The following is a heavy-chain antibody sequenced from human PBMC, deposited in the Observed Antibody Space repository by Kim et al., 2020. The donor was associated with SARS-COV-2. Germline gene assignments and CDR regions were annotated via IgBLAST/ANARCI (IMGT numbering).Heavy chain of an antibody. V-gene: IGHV4-39*01. D-gene: IGHD4-17*01. J-gene: IGHJ6*02. Sequence: SETLSLTCTVSGGSISSSSYYWGWIRQPPGKGLEWIGSIYYSGSTYYNPSLKSRVTISVDTSKNQFSLKLSSVTAADTAVYYCASMNRAPSMVTDYYYYGMDVWGQGTTVTVSS. CDR2: IYYSGST. CDR3: ASMNRAPSMVTDYYYYGMDV. CDR1: GGSISSSSYY.